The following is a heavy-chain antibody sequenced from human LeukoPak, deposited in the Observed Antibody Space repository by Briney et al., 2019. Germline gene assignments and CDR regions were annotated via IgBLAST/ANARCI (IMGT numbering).Heavy chain of an antibody. Sequence: GGSLRLSCAASGFTFSSYEMNWVRQAPGKGLEWVAVISYDGGNKYYADSVKGRFTISRDNSKNTLYLQMNSLRAEDTAVYYCAKAEYDGSYDYWGQGTLVTVSS. CDR2: ISYDGGNK. V-gene: IGHV3-30*18. D-gene: IGHD1-26*01. J-gene: IGHJ4*02. CDR1: GFTFSSYE. CDR3: AKAEYDGSYDY.